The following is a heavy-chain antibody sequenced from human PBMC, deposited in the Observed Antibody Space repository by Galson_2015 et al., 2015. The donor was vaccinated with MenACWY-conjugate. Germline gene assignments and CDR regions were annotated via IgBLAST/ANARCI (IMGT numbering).Heavy chain of an antibody. J-gene: IGHJ4*02. V-gene: IGHV3-21*01. D-gene: IGHD2/OR15-2a*01. CDR3: AREDLAWAFGLDY. CDR1: GFTFSIYA. CDR2: ITSGSDYI. Sequence: SLRLSGAASGFTFSIYARHWVRQAPGEGLEWVSSITSGSDYIYYADSVKGRYTVSRDNAENSLYLQMNSLRPDDTAVYYCAREDLAWAFGLDYWGQGTLVTVSS.